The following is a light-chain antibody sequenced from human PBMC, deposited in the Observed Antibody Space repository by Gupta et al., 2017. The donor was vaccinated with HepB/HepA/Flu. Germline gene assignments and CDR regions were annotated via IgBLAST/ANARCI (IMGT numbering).Light chain of an antibody. CDR3: AAWDDSLSGPV. CDR1: SSNIGSNY. J-gene: IGLJ2*01. V-gene: IGLV1-47*01. CDR2: RNN. Sequence: HSVLTQPPSASGTPGQRVTISCSGSSSNIGSNYVYWYQQLPGTAPKLLMYRNNRRPSGVPDRFSGSKSGTSASLAISGLRSEDEADYYCAAWDDSLSGPVFGGGTKLTVL.